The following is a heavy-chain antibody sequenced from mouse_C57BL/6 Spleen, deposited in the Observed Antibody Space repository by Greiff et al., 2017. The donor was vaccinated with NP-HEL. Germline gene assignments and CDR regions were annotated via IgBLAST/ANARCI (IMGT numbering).Heavy chain of an antibody. Sequence: QVQLKQPGAELVRPGTSVKLSCKASGYTFTSYWMHWVKQRPGQGLEWIGVIDPSDSYTNYNQKFKGKATLTVDTSSSTAYMQLSSLTSEDSAVYYCARLRVITTMDYWGQGTSVTVSS. CDR3: ARLRVITTMDY. D-gene: IGHD2-3*01. CDR1: GYTFTSYW. CDR2: IDPSDSYT. J-gene: IGHJ4*01. V-gene: IGHV1-59*01.